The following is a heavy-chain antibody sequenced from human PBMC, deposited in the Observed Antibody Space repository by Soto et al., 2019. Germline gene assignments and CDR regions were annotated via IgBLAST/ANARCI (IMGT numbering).Heavy chain of an antibody. V-gene: IGHV3-21*06. CDR1: EFTFTRYS. CDR2: ISSTTNYI. CDR3: ARESEDLTSNFDY. Sequence: GGSLRLSCAASEFTFTRYSMNWVRQAPGKGLEWVSSISSTTNYIYYGDSMKGRFTISRDNAKNSLYLEMNSLRAEDTAVYYCARESEDLTSNFDYWGQGTLVTVSS. J-gene: IGHJ4*02.